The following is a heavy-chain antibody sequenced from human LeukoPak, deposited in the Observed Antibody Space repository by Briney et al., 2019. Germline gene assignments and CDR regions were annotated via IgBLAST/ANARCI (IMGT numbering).Heavy chain of an antibody. CDR3: VRLFRLLLWPVDY. CDR2: IRYDGSNK. Sequence: GGSLRLSCAASGFTFSSYGMHWVRQAPGKGLEWVAFIRYDGSNKYYADSVKGRFTISRDNSKNTLYLQMNSLRAEDTAVYYCVRLFRLLLWPVDYWGQGTLVTVSS. D-gene: IGHD3-10*01. V-gene: IGHV3-30*02. CDR1: GFTFSSYG. J-gene: IGHJ4*02.